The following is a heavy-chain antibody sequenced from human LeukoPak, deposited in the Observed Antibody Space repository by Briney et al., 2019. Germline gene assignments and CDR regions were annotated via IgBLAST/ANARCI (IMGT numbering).Heavy chain of an antibody. CDR3: ARDYGSYYYYYYYMDV. CDR1: GFTFSSYG. D-gene: IGHD1-26*01. J-gene: IGHJ6*03. CDR2: IWYDGSNK. Sequence: SGGSLRLSCAASGFTFSSYGMHWVRQAPGKGLEWVAVIWYDGSNKYYADSVKGRFTISRGNSKNTLYLQMNSLRAEDTAVYYCARDYGSYYYYYYYMDVWGKGTTVTVSS. V-gene: IGHV3-33*01.